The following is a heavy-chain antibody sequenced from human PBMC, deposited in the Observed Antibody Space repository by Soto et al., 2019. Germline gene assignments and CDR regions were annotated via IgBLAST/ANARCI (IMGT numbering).Heavy chain of an antibody. CDR3: ARDLGGTNYGDYGY. CDR2: IYYSGST. D-gene: IGHD4-17*01. V-gene: IGHV4-59*01. CDR1: GGSISSYY. J-gene: IGHJ4*02. Sequence: SETLSLTCTVSGGSISSYYWSWIRQPPGKGLEWIGYIYYSGSTNYNPSLKSRVTISVDTSKNQFSLKLSSVTAADTAVYYCARDLGGTNYGDYGYWGQGTQVTVYS.